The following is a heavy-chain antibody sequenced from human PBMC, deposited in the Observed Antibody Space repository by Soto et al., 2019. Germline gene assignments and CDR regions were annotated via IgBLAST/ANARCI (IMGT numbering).Heavy chain of an antibody. CDR2: FDPEDGET. D-gene: IGHD4-17*01. CDR3: ATGLHDYGDYVPGRKPLYYYYYMDV. J-gene: IGHJ6*03. V-gene: IGHV1-24*01. CDR1: GYTLTELS. Sequence: VKVSCKVSGYTLTELSMHWVRQAPGKGLEWMGGFDPEDGETIYAQKFQGRVTMTEDTSTDTAYMELSSLRSEDTAVYYCATGLHDYGDYVPGRKPLYYYYYMDVWGKGTTVTVSS.